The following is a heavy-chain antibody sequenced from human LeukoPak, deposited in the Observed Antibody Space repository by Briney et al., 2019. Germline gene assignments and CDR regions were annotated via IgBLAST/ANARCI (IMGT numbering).Heavy chain of an antibody. D-gene: IGHD3-10*01. CDR3: ARDSNELPYYGSGNRPDY. Sequence: GGSLRLSCAASGFTFSSYGMHWVRQAPGKGLEWVAVISYDGSNKYYADSVKGRFTISRDNSKNTLYLQMNSLRAEDTAVYYCARDSNELPYYGSGNRPDYWGQGTLVTVSS. CDR2: ISYDGSNK. CDR1: GFTFSSYG. V-gene: IGHV3-30*03. J-gene: IGHJ4*02.